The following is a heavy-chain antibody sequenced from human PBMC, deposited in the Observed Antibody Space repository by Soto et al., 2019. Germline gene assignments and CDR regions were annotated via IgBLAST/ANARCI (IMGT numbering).Heavy chain of an antibody. J-gene: IGHJ6*02. CDR1: GFTFDDYA. Sequence: EVQLVESGGGLVQPGRSLRLSCAASGFTFDDYAMHWVRQAPGQGLEWVSGISWNSGSIGYADSVKGRFTISRDNAKNSLYLQMNSLRAEEAAWYYCAKDTSYYYYGMDGWGQGTTVTVSS. CDR2: ISWNSGSI. V-gene: IGHV3-9*01. CDR3: AKDTSYYYYGMDG.